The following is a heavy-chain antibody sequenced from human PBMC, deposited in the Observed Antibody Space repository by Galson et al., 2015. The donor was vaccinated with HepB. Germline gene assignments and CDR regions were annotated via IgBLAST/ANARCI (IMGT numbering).Heavy chain of an antibody. V-gene: IGHV5-10-1*01. J-gene: IGHJ6*02. CDR2: IDPSDSYT. CDR1: GYNLTNDW. CDR3: ARHKPDYYYTLDV. Sequence: QSGAEVKKPGESLRISCRGSGYNLTNDWISWVRQMPGKGLEWMGRIDPSDSYTKYSPSFQGHVTISTDNSINMAYLQWSSLKASDTAIYYCARHKPDYYYTLDVWGQGTTVTVSS.